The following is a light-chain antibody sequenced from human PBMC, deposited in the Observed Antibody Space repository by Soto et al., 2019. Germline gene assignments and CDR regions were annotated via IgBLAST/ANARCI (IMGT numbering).Light chain of an antibody. J-gene: IGLJ1*01. CDR3: SSYTRSSTL. CDR2: AVT. Sequence: QSALRQPASVSGSPGQSITISCTGTSSDVGGYNYVSWYQQHASKAPKLMIYAVTDRPSGVSSRFSGSKSGNTASLTISGLQAEDEAAYYCSSYTRSSTLFGTGTKVTVL. CDR1: SSDVGGYNY. V-gene: IGLV2-14*01.